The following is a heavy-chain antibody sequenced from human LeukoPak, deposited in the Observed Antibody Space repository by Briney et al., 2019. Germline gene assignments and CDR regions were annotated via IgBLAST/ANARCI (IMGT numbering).Heavy chain of an antibody. CDR2: IYSRGST. V-gene: IGHV4-4*07. Sequence: PSETLSLTFTVTGGSISNYYWSWIRQPAGPRLRWLGRIYSRGSTNYNPSLESRVTVSVDTSKNQFSLKLSSVTAADTAVYYCAREHMVRGVIDRWGQGALVTVSS. J-gene: IGHJ4*02. D-gene: IGHD3-10*01. CDR3: AREHMVRGVIDR. CDR1: GGSISNYY.